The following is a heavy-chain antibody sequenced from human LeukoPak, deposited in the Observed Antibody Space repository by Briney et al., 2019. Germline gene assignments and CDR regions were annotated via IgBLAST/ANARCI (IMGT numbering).Heavy chain of an antibody. Sequence: SETLSLTCTVSGASISSGTYYWYWIRQPAGKGLEWIGRIYTSGITNYNPSLKSRVTISVDTSKNQFSLKLTSVTASDTAVYYCARLPDPWGQGTLVTVSS. CDR1: GASISSGTYY. CDR2: IYTSGIT. CDR3: ARLPDP. J-gene: IGHJ5*02. V-gene: IGHV4-61*02.